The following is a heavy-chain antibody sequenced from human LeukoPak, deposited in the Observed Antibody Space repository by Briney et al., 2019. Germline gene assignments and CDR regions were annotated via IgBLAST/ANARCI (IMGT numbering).Heavy chain of an antibody. J-gene: IGHJ4*02. CDR2: IWYDGSNK. Sequence: GGSLKLSCEASGFTVTSNDKSKVRQTPGEAQNWMAFIWYDGSNKYHTDSVKGRFTISRDNSKNTLYLQMNSLRAEDTAVYYCARDQVGATPWAPDYWGQGTLVTVSS. CDR1: GFTVTSND. V-gene: IGHV3-33*08. D-gene: IGHD1-26*01. CDR3: ARDQVGATPWAPDY.